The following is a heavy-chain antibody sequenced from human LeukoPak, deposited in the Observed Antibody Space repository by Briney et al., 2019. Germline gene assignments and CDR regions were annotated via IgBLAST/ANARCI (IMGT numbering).Heavy chain of an antibody. CDR2: IKSKTDGGTT. Sequence: GGSLRLSCTASGFTFTNAWMSWVRQAPGKGLEWVGRIKSKTDGGTTDYAAPVKGRFTISRDDSKNTLYLEMNSLKIEDTAVYYCTTGRSGGSCPYWGQGTLVTVSS. J-gene: IGHJ4*02. V-gene: IGHV3-15*01. D-gene: IGHD2-15*01. CDR3: TTGRSGGSCPY. CDR1: GFTFTNAW.